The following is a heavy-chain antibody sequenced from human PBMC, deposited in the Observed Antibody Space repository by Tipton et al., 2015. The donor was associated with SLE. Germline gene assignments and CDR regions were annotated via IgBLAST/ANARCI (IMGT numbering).Heavy chain of an antibody. CDR1: GFPFYSFG. V-gene: IGHV3-30*02. J-gene: IGHJ4*02. CDR3: AKSLGYCSASSCYSALDY. D-gene: IGHD2-15*01. CDR2: IQYDGSNQ. Sequence: SLRLSCAASGFPFYSFGMHWARQAPGKGLEGVALIQYDGSNQYYADSVRGRFTISRDNSKNMVFLQMNDLRPEDTAIYYCAKSLGYCSASSCYSALDYWGQGTLVTVSS.